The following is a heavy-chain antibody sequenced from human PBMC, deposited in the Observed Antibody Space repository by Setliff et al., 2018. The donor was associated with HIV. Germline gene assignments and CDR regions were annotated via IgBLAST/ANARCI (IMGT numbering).Heavy chain of an antibody. CDR1: AFSFNNYY. CDR3: ARLRINDF. CDR2: IKSDGTEK. V-gene: IGHV3-7*01. J-gene: IGHJ4*02. Sequence: GGSLRLSCIASAFSFNNYYMTWVRQAPGKGLEWVGNIKSDGTEKNYADSVRGRFTISRDNTKNSLYLQMDGLRVEDTAVYYCARLRINDFWGQGTPVTVSS.